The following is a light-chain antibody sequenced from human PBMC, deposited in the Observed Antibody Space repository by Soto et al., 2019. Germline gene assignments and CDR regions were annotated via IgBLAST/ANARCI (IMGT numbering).Light chain of an antibody. J-gene: IGKJ1*01. Sequence: DIQMTQSPSTLSASVGDTVTITCRASQNIKTWLAWHQQKPGKVPKLLIFDASTLESGVPSRFSGSGSGTDFTLTINSLQPDDFATYYCQQYNSYSPLFGQGTKVDIK. CDR1: QNIKTW. CDR2: DAS. V-gene: IGKV1-5*01. CDR3: QQYNSYSPL.